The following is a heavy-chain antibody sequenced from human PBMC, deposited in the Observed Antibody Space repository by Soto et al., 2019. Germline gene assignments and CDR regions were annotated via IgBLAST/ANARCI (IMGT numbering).Heavy chain of an antibody. Sequence: EGSLRLSCAASGFTFSDYWMHWVRQAPGKGLVWVSRINSDGSSKNYADSLKVRFTISRDNAKNTLYLQMNSLRAEDTALYYCARFKTYSSSWPDYWGQGTLVTVS. J-gene: IGHJ4*02. CDR2: INSDGSSK. CDR1: GFTFSDYW. D-gene: IGHD6-13*01. V-gene: IGHV3-74*01. CDR3: ARFKTYSSSWPDY.